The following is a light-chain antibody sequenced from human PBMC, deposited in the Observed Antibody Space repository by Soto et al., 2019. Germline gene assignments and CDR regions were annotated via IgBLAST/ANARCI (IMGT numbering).Light chain of an antibody. CDR2: EVS. CDR3: SSYAGSNNLV. J-gene: IGLJ1*01. V-gene: IGLV2-8*01. CDR1: SSDVGGYNY. Sequence: QSALTQPPSASGSPGHSVTISCTGTSSDVGGYNYVSWYQQHPGKAPKLMIYEVSKRPSGVPDRFSGSKSGNTASLTVSGLQAEDEADYYCSSYAGSNNLVFGTGTKVTVL.